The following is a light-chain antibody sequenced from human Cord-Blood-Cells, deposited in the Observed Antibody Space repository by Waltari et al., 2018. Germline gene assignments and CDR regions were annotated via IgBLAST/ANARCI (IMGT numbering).Light chain of an antibody. V-gene: IGLV2-23*01. CDR3: CSYAGSSTV. Sequence: QSALTQPVSVSGSPGQSITISCTGTSSDVGSYNLVSWYQQHPGKAPKLMMYEGSKRPSGVSNRVSGSKSGNTASLTISGLQAEDEADYYCCSYAGSSTVFGGGTQLTVL. CDR2: EGS. CDR1: SSDVGSYNL. J-gene: IGLJ7*01.